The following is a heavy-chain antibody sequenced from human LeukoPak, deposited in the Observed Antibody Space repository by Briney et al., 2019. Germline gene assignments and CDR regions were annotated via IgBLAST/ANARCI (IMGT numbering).Heavy chain of an antibody. J-gene: IGHJ4*02. CDR2: IYYSEST. V-gene: IGHV4-30-4*01. CDR3: ARATNFDWLSDNAPGFDY. Sequence: SETLSLTCTVSGGSISSGDYYWSWIRQPPGKGLEWIGYIYYSESTYYNPSLKSRVTISVDTSKNQFSLKLSSVTAADTAVYYCARATNFDWLSDNAPGFDYWGQGTLVTVSS. D-gene: IGHD3-9*01. CDR1: GGSISSGDYY.